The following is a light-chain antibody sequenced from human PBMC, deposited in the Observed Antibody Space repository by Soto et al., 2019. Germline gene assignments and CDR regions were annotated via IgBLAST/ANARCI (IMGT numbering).Light chain of an antibody. Sequence: EIAMTQSPATLSVSPGERATLSCRASQSVSSNLAWYQQTPGQAPRLLIYGASTRATGIPVRFSGSASGTEFTLTISSLQSEDFTVYYCQQYNKWPLTFGQGTKVDIK. CDR1: QSVSSN. V-gene: IGKV3-15*01. J-gene: IGKJ1*01. CDR2: GAS. CDR3: QQYNKWPLT.